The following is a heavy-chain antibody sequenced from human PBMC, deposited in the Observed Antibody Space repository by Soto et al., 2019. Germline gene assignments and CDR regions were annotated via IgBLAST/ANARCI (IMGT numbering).Heavy chain of an antibody. CDR2: ISGSGGST. CDR3: AILSPDDILTGLPNWFDP. CDR1: GFTFSSYA. D-gene: IGHD3-9*01. V-gene: IGHV3-23*01. Sequence: GGSLRLSCAASGFTFSSYAMSWVRQAPGKGLEWVSAISGSGGSTYYADSVKGRFTISRDNSKNTLYLQMNSLRAEDTAVYYCAILSPDDILTGLPNWFDPWGQGTLVTVSS. J-gene: IGHJ5*02.